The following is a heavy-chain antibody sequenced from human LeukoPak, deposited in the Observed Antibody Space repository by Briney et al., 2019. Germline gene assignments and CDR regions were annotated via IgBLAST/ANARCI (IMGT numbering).Heavy chain of an antibody. J-gene: IGHJ3*02. CDR1: GGSISSYY. CDR3: ARWSGYCSSTSCDDAFDI. Sequence: PSETLSLTCTVSGGSISSYYWSWIRQPAGKGLEWIGYIYYSGSTNYNPSLKSRVTISVDTSKNQFSLKLSSVTAADTAVYYCARWSGYCSSTSCDDAFDIWGQGTMVTVSS. D-gene: IGHD2-2*01. CDR2: IYYSGST. V-gene: IGHV4-59*01.